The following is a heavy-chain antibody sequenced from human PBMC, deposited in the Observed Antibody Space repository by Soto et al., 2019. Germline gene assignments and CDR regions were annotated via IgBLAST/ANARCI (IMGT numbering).Heavy chain of an antibody. V-gene: IGHV3-66*03. CDR3: AKVRLPRRMATLDY. CDR1: GFTVSSNF. Sequence: GGSLRLSCAASGFTVSSNFMSWVRQAPGKGLEWVSLICSCGSTYSADSVKGRFTMSRDNSKNTLYLQMNSLRVEDTAVYYCAKVRLPRRMATLDYWGQGTLVTVSS. D-gene: IGHD5-12*01. CDR2: ICSCGST. J-gene: IGHJ4*02.